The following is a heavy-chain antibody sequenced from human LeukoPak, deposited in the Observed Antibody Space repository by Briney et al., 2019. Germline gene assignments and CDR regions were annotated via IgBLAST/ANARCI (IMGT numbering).Heavy chain of an antibody. Sequence: SETLSLTCTVSGDSISGYYWGWFRQPPGKGLEWIGYIYYGGSTIYNSSLKSRVTMSVDMSKNHFSLRLSSVTAADTAVYYCARRPGCYGVNCSYYFDYWGQGTQVTVSS. CDR1: GDSISGYY. CDR3: ARRPGCYGVNCSYYFDY. J-gene: IGHJ4*02. CDR2: IYYGGST. D-gene: IGHD1-1*01. V-gene: IGHV4-59*08.